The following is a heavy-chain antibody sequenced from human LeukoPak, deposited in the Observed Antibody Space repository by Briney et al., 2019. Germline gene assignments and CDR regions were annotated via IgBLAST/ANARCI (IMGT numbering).Heavy chain of an antibody. D-gene: IGHD4-17*01. J-gene: IGHJ4*02. CDR3: ARDGANYGDYVVDY. CDR2: ISGSYSYI. Sequence: GGSLRLSCSASGFTFSSYNMNWIRQAPGKGLEWVSSISGSYSYIYYADSVKGRFTISRDNAKNSLYLQMNSLRAEDTAVYYCARDGANYGDYVVDYWGQGTLVTVSS. CDR1: GFTFSSYN. V-gene: IGHV3-21*01.